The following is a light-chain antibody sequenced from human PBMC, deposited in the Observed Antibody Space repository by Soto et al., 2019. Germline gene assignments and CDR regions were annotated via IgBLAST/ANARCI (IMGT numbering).Light chain of an antibody. CDR1: SSNIGSHS. CDR2: RSS. V-gene: IGLV1-44*01. J-gene: IGLJ3*02. Sequence: QSVLTQPPSASGTPGQRITISCSGSSSNIGSHSVNWYQQLPGTAPKLLIYRSSQRPSGVPDRFSGSKSGTSASLAISGLQSGDEADYYCTSFTTTNIWVFGGGTKVTVL. CDR3: TSFTTTNIWV.